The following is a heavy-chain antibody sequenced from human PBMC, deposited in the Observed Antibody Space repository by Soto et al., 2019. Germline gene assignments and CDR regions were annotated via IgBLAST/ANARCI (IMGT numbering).Heavy chain of an antibody. V-gene: IGHV3-30*18. CDR2: ISYDGSNK. CDR1: GFTFSSYG. D-gene: IGHD4-4*01. CDR3: AKLVTVTTGGVDY. Sequence: GGSLRLSCAASGFTFSSYGMHWVRQAPGKGLEWVAFISYDGSNKYYADSVKGRFTISRDNSKNTLYLQMNSLRAEDTAVYYCAKLVTVTTGGVDYWGQGTLVTVSS. J-gene: IGHJ4*02.